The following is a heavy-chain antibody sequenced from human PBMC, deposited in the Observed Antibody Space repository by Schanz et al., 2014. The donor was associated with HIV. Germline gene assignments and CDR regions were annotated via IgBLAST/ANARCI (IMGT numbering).Heavy chain of an antibody. J-gene: IGHJ4*02. Sequence: VQLPESGGGMVLPGTSLRLSCAASGGTFSAHAFHWVRQAPGRGLEWVALISHDGSNKYYADSVKGRFTVSRDNSKNRVFLQMNSLSTEDAAVYHCARSQKGTSCCSPLDFWGQGTPVTVSS. D-gene: IGHD2-2*01. V-gene: IGHV3-30*03. CDR2: ISHDGSNK. CDR1: GGTFSAHA. CDR3: ARSQKGTSCCSPLDF.